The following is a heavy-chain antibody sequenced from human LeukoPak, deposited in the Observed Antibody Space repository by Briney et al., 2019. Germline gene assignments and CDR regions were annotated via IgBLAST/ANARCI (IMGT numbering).Heavy chain of an antibody. J-gene: IGHJ4*02. D-gene: IGHD7-27*01. Sequence: GGSLRLSCAASGFTFSSYAMSWVRQAPGKGLEWVSVISGSGDTTNYADSVKGRFTISRDNAKNTLYLQMSSLRTDDTAVFYCARDLNWETYWGQGILVTVSS. CDR3: ARDLNWETY. CDR1: GFTFSSYA. CDR2: ISGSGDTT. V-gene: IGHV3-23*01.